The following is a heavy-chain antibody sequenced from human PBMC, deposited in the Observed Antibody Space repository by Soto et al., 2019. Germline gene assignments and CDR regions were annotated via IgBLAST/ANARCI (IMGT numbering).Heavy chain of an antibody. CDR3: APLYSSGWYFDY. D-gene: IGHD6-19*01. CDR1: GFSLSTSGVG. CDR2: IYWDDDK. Sequence: QITLKESGPTLVKPTQTLTLTCTFSGFSLSTSGVGVGWIRQPPGKALEWLALIYWDDDKRYSPSLKSRLPITKDTAKNRVVLTMTNMDPVDTATYYCAPLYSSGWYFDYWGQGTLVTVSS. V-gene: IGHV2-5*02. J-gene: IGHJ4*02.